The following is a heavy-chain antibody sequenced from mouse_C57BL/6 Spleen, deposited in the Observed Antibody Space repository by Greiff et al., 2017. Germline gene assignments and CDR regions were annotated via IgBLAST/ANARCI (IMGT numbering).Heavy chain of an antibody. CDR1: GYTFTSYW. Sequence: VQLQQPGAELVRPGSSVKLSCKASGYTFTSYWMHWVKQRPIQGLEWIGNIDPSDSETHYNQKFKDKATLTVDKSSSTAYMQLSSLTSEDSAVYDCARSRGNYERWYYFGYWGQGTTLTVSS. D-gene: IGHD2-1*01. CDR2: IDPSDSET. V-gene: IGHV1-52*01. CDR3: ARSRGNYERWYYFGY. J-gene: IGHJ2*01.